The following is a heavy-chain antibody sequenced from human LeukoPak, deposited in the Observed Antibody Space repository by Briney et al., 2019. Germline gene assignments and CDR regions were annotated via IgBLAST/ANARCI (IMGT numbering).Heavy chain of an antibody. D-gene: IGHD3-10*01. CDR3: ARRDYFLYYFDY. CDR1: GFSFSSYG. CDR2: ISSSGSTI. J-gene: IGHJ4*02. Sequence: QPGGSLRLSCAASGFSFSSYGMHWVRQAPGKGLEWVSYISSSGSTIYYADSVKGRFTISRDNAKNSLYLQMNSLRAEDTAVYYCARRDYFLYYFDYWGQGTLVTVSS. V-gene: IGHV3-48*04.